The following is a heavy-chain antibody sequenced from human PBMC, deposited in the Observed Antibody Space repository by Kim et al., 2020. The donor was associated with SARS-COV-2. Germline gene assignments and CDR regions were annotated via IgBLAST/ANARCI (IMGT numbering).Heavy chain of an antibody. CDR3: ARDRSEQWLVRHAFDI. D-gene: IGHD6-19*01. Sequence: SETLSLTCTVSGGSISSSSYYWGWIRQPPGKGLEWIGSIYYSGSTYYNPSLKSRVTISVDTSKNQFSLKLSSVTAADTAVYYCARDRSEQWLVRHAFDIWGQGTMVTVAS. V-gene: IGHV4-39*07. J-gene: IGHJ3*02. CDR2: IYYSGST. CDR1: GGSISSSSYY.